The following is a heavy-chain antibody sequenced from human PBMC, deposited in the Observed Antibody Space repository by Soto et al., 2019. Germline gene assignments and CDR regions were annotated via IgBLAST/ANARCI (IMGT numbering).Heavy chain of an antibody. J-gene: IGHJ4*02. V-gene: IGHV4-59*01. CDR2: ISYSGST. CDR1: GSPLSSFY. CDR3: ARADYGDTSYYFDY. D-gene: IGHD4-17*01. Sequence: TSATLSLTCPVSGSPLSSFYWPWVRQPPGKGLKWIGYISYSGSTNYSPSLRSRVTLSVDTSKNQCSLKLSSVTAADTAVYYCARADYGDTSYYFDYWGQGTLVTVSS.